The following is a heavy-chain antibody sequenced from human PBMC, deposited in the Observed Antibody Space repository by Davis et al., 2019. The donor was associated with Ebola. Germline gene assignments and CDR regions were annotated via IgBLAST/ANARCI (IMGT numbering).Heavy chain of an antibody. Sequence: GGSLRLSCAASGFTFSSYTMSWVRQAPGKGLEWVSAISGSGGSTYYADSVKGRFTISRDNSKNTLYLQMNSLRAEDTAVYYCAKDTSGANWFDPWGQGTLVTVSS. CDR2: ISGSGGST. J-gene: IGHJ5*02. CDR1: GFTFSSYT. V-gene: IGHV3-23*01. CDR3: AKDTSGANWFDP. D-gene: IGHD7-27*01.